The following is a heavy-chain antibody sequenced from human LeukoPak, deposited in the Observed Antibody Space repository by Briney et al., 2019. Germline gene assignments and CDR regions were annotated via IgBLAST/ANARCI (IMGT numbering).Heavy chain of an antibody. CDR1: GASFSSGSYY. Sequence: PSETLSLTCTVSGASFSSGSYYWSWIRQPAGKGLEWIGRIYTSGSTNYNPSLKSRVTMSVDTSKNQFSLKLSSVTAADTAVYYCARVSLVRGAPDYYFDYWGQGTLVTVSS. V-gene: IGHV4-61*02. CDR3: ARVSLVRGAPDYYFDY. CDR2: IYTSGST. D-gene: IGHD3-10*01. J-gene: IGHJ4*02.